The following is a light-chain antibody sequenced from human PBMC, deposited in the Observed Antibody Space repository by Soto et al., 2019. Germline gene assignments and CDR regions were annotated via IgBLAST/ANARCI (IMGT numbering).Light chain of an antibody. J-gene: IGLJ2*01. CDR3: SSYTTTSAVA. CDR2: DVT. V-gene: IGLV2-14*03. Sequence: QSVLTQPASVSGSPGQWITISCTGTSSDVGGYNYVSWYQQHPGKAPKLMIYDVTNRPSGVSYRCSGSKSGNTASLTISGLQAEDEADYYCSSYTTTSAVAFGGGTKVTVL. CDR1: SSDVGGYNY.